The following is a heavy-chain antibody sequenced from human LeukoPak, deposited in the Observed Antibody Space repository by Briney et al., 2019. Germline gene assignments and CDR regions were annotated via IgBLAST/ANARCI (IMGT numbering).Heavy chain of an antibody. CDR3: AKDDSSGYYPSAEYFQH. D-gene: IGHD3-22*01. CDR1: GYTFTSYY. Sequence: GASVKVSCKASGYTFTSYYMHWVRQAPGQGLEWMGGIIPIFGTANYAQKFQGRVTITADESTSTAYMELSSLRSEDTAVYYCAKDDSSGYYPSAEYFQHWGQGTLVTVSS. J-gene: IGHJ1*01. V-gene: IGHV1-69*13. CDR2: IIPIFGTA.